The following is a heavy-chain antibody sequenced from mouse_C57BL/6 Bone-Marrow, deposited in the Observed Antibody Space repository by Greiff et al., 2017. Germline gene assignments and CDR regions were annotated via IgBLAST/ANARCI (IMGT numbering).Heavy chain of an antibody. D-gene: IGHD1-1*01. CDR3: AKSETLGSRYLYYCDV. V-gene: IGHV1-4*01. CDR2: INPGSGYT. CDR1: GYTFTSST. J-gene: IGHJ2*01. Sequence: QVQLQQSGAELARPGASVKMSCKASGYTFTSSTMHWVKQRPGQGLDWIGYINPGSGYTKYNQKFKDKDTLTAYTSSSTAYMQLSILTSEDSAVYYCAKSETLGSRYLYYCDVWGKGTTLTVSS.